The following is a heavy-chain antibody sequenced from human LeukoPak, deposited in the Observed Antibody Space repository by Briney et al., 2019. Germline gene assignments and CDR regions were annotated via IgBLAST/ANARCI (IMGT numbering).Heavy chain of an antibody. CDR2: ISSSSSYI. Sequence: GGSLRLSCAASGFTFSSYSMNWVRQAPGKGLEWVSSISSSSSYIYYAGSVKGRFTISRDNAKNSLYLQMNSLRAEDTAVYYCARGYGSGSYGGPGFDYWGQGTLVTVSS. V-gene: IGHV3-21*01. J-gene: IGHJ4*02. D-gene: IGHD3-10*01. CDR3: ARGYGSGSYGGPGFDY. CDR1: GFTFSSYS.